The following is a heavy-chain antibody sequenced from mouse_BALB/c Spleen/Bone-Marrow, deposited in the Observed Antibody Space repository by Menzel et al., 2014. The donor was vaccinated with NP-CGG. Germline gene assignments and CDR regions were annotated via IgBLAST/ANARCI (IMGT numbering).Heavy chain of an antibody. D-gene: IGHD1-1*01. Sequence: VKLQESGPGLVSPSQSLSITCTVSGFSLTSYGVYWVRQPPGKGLEWLGVIGAGGSTNYNSALMSRLSISKDNSKSQVFLKMHSLQTDDTAMYYCARSPTSSWAMDYWGQGTSVTVPS. J-gene: IGHJ4*01. V-gene: IGHV2-9*02. CDR1: GFSLTSYG. CDR2: IGAGGST. CDR3: ARSPTSSWAMDY.